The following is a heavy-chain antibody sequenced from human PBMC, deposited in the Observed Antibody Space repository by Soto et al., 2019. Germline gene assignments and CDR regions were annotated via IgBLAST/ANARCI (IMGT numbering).Heavy chain of an antibody. CDR3: ARFPMSKYYYDSSGSSHYYYGMDV. V-gene: IGHV4-61*01. Sequence: QVQLQESGPGLVKPSETLSLTCTVSGGSVSSGSYYWSWIRQPPGKGLEWIGYSYYSGNTNYNPSLRSRVTISVDTSKNQFSLKLSSVTAADTAVYYCARFPMSKYYYDSSGSSHYYYGMDVWGQGTTVTVSS. CDR1: GGSVSSGSYY. CDR2: SYYSGNT. D-gene: IGHD3-22*01. J-gene: IGHJ6*02.